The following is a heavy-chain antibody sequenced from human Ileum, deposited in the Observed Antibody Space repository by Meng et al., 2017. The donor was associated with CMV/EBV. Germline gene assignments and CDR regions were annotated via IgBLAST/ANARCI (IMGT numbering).Heavy chain of an antibody. D-gene: IGHD3-3*01. V-gene: IGHV3-21*01. CDR1: GFTFSSYI. J-gene: IGHJ4*02. Sequence: GESLKISCAASGFTFSSYIMNWVRQAPGKGLEGVASISSSSYIYYADSVTGRFTISRDNAKNSLYLQMNSLRAEDTAVYYCAREATYYDFWGGYYGTGPLDYWGQGTLVTVSS. CDR3: AREATYYDFWGGYYGTGPLDY. CDR2: ISSSSYI.